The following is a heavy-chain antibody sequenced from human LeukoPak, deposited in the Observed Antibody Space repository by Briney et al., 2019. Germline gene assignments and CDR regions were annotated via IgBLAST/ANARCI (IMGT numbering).Heavy chain of an antibody. D-gene: IGHD6-6*01. V-gene: IGHV1-46*01. CDR2: INPSGGST. CDR1: GYTLTELS. CDR3: ARDLSSSSVRGDAFDI. Sequence: GASVKVSCKVSGYTLTELSMHWVRQAPGQGLEWMGIINPSGGSTSYAQKFQGRVTMTRDTSTSTVYMELSSLRSEDTAVYYCARDLSSSSVRGDAFDIWGQGTMVTVSS. J-gene: IGHJ3*02.